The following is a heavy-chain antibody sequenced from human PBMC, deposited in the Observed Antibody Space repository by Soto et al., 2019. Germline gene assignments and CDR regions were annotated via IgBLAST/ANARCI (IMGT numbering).Heavy chain of an antibody. V-gene: IGHV1-18*04. CDR3: ARMESFGSLNWFDP. J-gene: IGHJ5*02. D-gene: IGHD5-18*01. CDR2: ISAYNGNT. Sequence: GASVKVSCKASGYTFTSYGISWVRQAPGQGLEWMGWISAYNGNTNYAQKLQGRVTMTTDTSTSTAYMELRSLRSEDTAIYYCARMESFGSLNWFDPWGQGTLVTVSS. CDR1: GYTFTSYG.